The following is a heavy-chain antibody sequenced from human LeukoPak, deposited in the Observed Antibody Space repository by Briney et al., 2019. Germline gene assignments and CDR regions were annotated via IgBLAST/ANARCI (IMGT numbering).Heavy chain of an antibody. CDR3: ARVNHEYGAFDI. J-gene: IGHJ3*02. CDR1: GFTFTNYN. Sequence: TGGSLRLSCAASGFTFTNYNMHWVRQTPGKGLQWVAAILYDGSKKYYADSVKGRFTISRDNAKNTLYLQMNSLRAEDTAVYYCARVNHEYGAFDIWGQGTMVTVSS. V-gene: IGHV3-30*03. D-gene: IGHD2-2*01. CDR2: ILYDGSKK.